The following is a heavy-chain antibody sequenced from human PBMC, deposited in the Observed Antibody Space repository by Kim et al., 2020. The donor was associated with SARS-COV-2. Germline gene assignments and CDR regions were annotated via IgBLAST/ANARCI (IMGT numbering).Heavy chain of an antibody. CDR3: ARSQLVTDYYYYGMDV. Sequence: SETLSLTCTVSGGSISSYYWSWIRQPPGKGLEWIGYIYYSGSTNYNPSLKSRVTISVDTSKNQFSLKLSSVTAADTAVYYCARSQLVTDYYYYGMDVWGQGTTVTVSS. J-gene: IGHJ6*02. CDR2: IYYSGST. D-gene: IGHD6-13*01. CDR1: GGSISSYY. V-gene: IGHV4-59*13.